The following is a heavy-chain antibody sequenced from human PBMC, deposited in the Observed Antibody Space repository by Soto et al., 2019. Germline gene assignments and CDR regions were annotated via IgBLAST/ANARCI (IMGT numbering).Heavy chain of an antibody. CDR2: ISNDGSNK. V-gene: IGHV3-30-3*01. Sequence: QMQLVQSGGGVVQPGRSLRLSCAGPGMNFFNYDMHWVRQAPGKGLEWVALISNDGSNKNYSDSVKGRFTISRANSKNTVYMPMDSLRAGDTAVYYCARAWRCFSTTCHATAFEVWGQGTMVTVSS. D-gene: IGHD2-2*01. CDR3: ARAWRCFSTTCHATAFEV. CDR1: GMNFFNYD. J-gene: IGHJ3*01.